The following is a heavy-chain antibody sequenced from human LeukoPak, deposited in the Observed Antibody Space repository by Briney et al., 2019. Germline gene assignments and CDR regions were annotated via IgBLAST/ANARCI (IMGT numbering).Heavy chain of an antibody. CDR2: ISGSGGST. Sequence: PGGSLRLSCAASGFTFSSYAMSWVRQAPGKGLEWVSAISGSGGSTYYADSVKGRFTISRDNSKNTLYLQMNSLRAEDTAVYYCAKPPLDCGGDCYDVFDYWGQGTLATVSS. D-gene: IGHD2-21*02. CDR3: AKPPLDCGGDCYDVFDY. J-gene: IGHJ4*02. V-gene: IGHV3-23*01. CDR1: GFTFSSYA.